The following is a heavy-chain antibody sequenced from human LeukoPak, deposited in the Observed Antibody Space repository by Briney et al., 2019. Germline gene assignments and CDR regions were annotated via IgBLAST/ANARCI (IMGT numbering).Heavy chain of an antibody. J-gene: IGHJ4*02. D-gene: IGHD3-10*01. V-gene: IGHV4-34*01. CDR1: GGSFSGYY. CDR2: INHSGST. Sequence: SETLSLTCAVYGGSFSGYYWSWIRQPPGKGLEWIGEINHSGSTNYNPSLKSRVTISVDTSKNQFSLKLSSVTAADTAVYYCARGAVGSGTYFDYWGQGTLVTVSS. CDR3: ARGAVGSGTYFDY.